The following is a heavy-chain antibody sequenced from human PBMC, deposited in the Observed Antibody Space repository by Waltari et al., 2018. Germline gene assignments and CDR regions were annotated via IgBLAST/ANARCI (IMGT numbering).Heavy chain of an antibody. V-gene: IGHV4-30-4*08. CDR2: IYYSGST. J-gene: IGHJ4*02. D-gene: IGHD3-10*01. CDR3: ARDRDLGRVRGVGFDY. Sequence: QVQLQESGPGLVKPSQTLSLTCTVSAGSISSGDSYWSWIRQPPGKGLEWIGYIYYSGSTYYNPSLKSRVTISVDTSKNQFSLKLSSVTAADTAVYYCARDRDLGRVRGVGFDYWGQGTLVTVSS. CDR1: AGSISSGDSY.